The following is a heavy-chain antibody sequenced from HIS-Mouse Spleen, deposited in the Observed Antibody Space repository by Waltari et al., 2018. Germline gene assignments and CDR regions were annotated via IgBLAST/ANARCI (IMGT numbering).Heavy chain of an antibody. CDR3: ARDRIAVAATGWFDP. J-gene: IGHJ5*02. CDR1: GFTFSSYG. V-gene: IGHV3-33*01. D-gene: IGHD6-19*01. CDR2: IWYDGSSK. Sequence: QVQLVESGGGVVQPGRSLRLSCAASGFTFSSYGMHWVRQAPGKGLEWVAGIWYDGSSKYYADSVKGRFTISRDNSKNTLYLQMNSLRAEDTAVYYCARDRIAVAATGWFDPWGQGTLVTVSS.